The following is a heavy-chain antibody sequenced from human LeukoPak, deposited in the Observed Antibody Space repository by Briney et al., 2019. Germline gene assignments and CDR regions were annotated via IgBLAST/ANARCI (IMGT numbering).Heavy chain of an antibody. CDR2: IRSKANSYAT. Sequence: GGSLRFSCAASGFTFSGSAMHWVRQASGKGLEWVGRIRSKANSYATAYAASVKGRFTISRDDSKNTAYLQMNSLKTEDTAVYYCTSPLKYSSGWYYFDYWGQGTLVTVSS. CDR3: TSPLKYSSGWYYFDY. J-gene: IGHJ4*02. V-gene: IGHV3-73*01. CDR1: GFTFSGSA. D-gene: IGHD6-19*01.